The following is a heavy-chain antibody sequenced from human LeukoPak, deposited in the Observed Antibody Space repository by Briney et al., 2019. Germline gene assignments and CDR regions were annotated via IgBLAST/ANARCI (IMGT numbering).Heavy chain of an antibody. CDR1: GFTFSTNG. Sequence: GGSLRLSCAASGFTFSTNGMHWVRQAPGKGLEWVAFIRYDGNNKYYADSVKGRFTISRDNSKNTLYLQMTSLRAEDTAVYYCAKDQPYSSSWYSFDYWGQGTLVTVSS. CDR3: AKDQPYSSSWYSFDY. V-gene: IGHV3-30*02. D-gene: IGHD6-13*01. CDR2: IRYDGNNK. J-gene: IGHJ4*02.